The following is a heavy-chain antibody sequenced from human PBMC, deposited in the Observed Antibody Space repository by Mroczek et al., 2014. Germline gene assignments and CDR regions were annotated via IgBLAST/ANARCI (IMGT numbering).Heavy chain of an antibody. CDR3: ARAAGGVIISYYYMDV. CDR1: GFTFSSYG. V-gene: IGHV3-33*01. J-gene: IGHJ6*03. CDR2: IWYDGSNK. D-gene: IGHD2-8*02. Sequence: QVQLQESGGGVVQPGRSLRLSCAASGFTFSSYGMHWVRQAPGKGLEWVAVIWYDGSNKYYADSVKGRFTISRDNSKNTLYLQMNSLRAEDTAVYYCARAAGGVIISYYYMDVWGKGTTVTVSS.